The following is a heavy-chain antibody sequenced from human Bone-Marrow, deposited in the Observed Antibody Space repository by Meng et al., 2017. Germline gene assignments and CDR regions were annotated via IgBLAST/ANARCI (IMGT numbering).Heavy chain of an antibody. CDR1: GYSFTSYW. CDR3: ARSVYYYDSSGYYDRGYFEY. CDR2: IYPGDSDT. V-gene: IGHV5-51*01. J-gene: IGHJ4*02. D-gene: IGHD3-22*01. Sequence: GGSLRLSCKGSGYSFTSYWIGWVRQMPGKGLEWMGIIYPGDSDTRYSPSFQGQVTISADKSISTAYLQWSSLKASDTAMYYCARSVYYYDSSGYYDRGYFEYWGQGTLVTVSS.